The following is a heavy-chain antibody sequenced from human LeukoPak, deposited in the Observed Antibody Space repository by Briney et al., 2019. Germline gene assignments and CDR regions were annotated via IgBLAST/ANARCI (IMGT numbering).Heavy chain of an antibody. Sequence: GASLRLSCGASGFDFISYAMSWVRQAPGKGLEWVSGISGSGDSTYYADSVKGRFTLSRDNSKNTVYLQMNSLRAEDTAVYYCAKVASSCSSTSCYMDAFDIWGQGTMVTVPS. J-gene: IGHJ3*02. D-gene: IGHD2-2*02. V-gene: IGHV3-23*01. CDR3: AKVASSCSSTSCYMDAFDI. CDR2: ISGSGDST. CDR1: GFDFISYA.